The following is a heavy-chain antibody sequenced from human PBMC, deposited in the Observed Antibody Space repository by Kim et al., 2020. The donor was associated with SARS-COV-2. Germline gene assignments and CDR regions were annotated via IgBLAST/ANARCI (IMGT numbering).Heavy chain of an antibody. CDR2: ISSSSSYI. D-gene: IGHD6-6*01. J-gene: IGHJ6*02. V-gene: IGHV3-21*01. CDR1: GFTFSSYS. CDR3: ARDGAARPSLSYYYGMDV. Sequence: GGSLRLSCAASGFTFSSYSMNWVRQAPGKGLEWVSSISSSSSYIYYADSVKGRFTISRDNAKNSLYLQMNSLRAEDTAVYYCARDGAARPSLSYYYGMDVWGQGTTVTVSS.